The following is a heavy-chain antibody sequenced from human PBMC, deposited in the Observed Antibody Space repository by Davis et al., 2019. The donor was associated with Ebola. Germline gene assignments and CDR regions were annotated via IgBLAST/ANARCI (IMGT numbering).Heavy chain of an antibody. CDR1: GITFSNLW. CDR2: INQDGNEK. CDR3: ATSTLDY. Sequence: PGGSLRLSCAGSGITFSNLWMNWVRQAPGKGLEWVATINQDGNEKYYVDPVKGRFTISKDNAKKSLYLQMNSLRAEDTAVYYCATSTLDYWGQGTLVTVSS. D-gene: IGHD1-1*01. V-gene: IGHV3-7*01. J-gene: IGHJ4*02.